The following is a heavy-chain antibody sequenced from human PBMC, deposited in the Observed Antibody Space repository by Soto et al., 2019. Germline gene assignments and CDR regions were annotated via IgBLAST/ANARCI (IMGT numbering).Heavy chain of an antibody. CDR2: ISSSSSTI. Sequence: GGSLRLSCAASGFTFSSYSMNWVRQAPGKGLEWVSYISSSSSTIYYADSVKGRFTISRDNAKNSLYLQMNSLRAEDTAVYYCARGGEWDSGYVWFGCDYWGQGTLVTVSS. CDR1: GFTFSSYS. V-gene: IGHV3-48*01. J-gene: IGHJ4*02. D-gene: IGHD5-12*01. CDR3: ARGGEWDSGYVWFGCDY.